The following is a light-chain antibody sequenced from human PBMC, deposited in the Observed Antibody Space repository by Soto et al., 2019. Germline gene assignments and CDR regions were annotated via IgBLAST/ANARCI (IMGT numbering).Light chain of an antibody. CDR3: RSYAGSNIWF. Sequence: QSALTQSPSASGSPGQSVTISCTGTSSDGGNYNYVSWYQQHPGKAPKLMIYEVSKRPSGVPDRFSGSKSCNTASLTVSGLQVEDEADYYGRSYAGSNIWFFGGGTKVTVL. CDR2: EVS. V-gene: IGLV2-8*01. J-gene: IGLJ2*01. CDR1: SSDGGNYNY.